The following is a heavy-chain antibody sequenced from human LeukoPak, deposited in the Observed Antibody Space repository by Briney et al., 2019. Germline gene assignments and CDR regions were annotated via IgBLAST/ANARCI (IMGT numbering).Heavy chain of an antibody. D-gene: IGHD3-22*01. CDR3: ARADYYDSSWFDL. V-gene: IGHV3-53*04. J-gene: IGHJ5*02. Sequence: GGSLRLSCAASGFTVSSNYMSWVRQAPGKGLEGVSVIYSGGSTYYADSVKGRFTISRHNSKNTLYLQMNSLRAEDTAVYYCARADYYDSSWFDLWGQGTLVTVSS. CDR1: GFTVSSNY. CDR2: IYSGGST.